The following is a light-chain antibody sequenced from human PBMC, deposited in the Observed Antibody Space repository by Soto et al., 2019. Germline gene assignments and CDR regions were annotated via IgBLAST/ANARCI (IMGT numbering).Light chain of an antibody. Sequence: QSALTQPASVSGSPGQSITISCTGTSSDIGDYDYVSWYQQHPGKAPKLMIYEVSKRPSGISNRFSGSKSGNTASLTISGLQPEDEADYYCSSYTRSSSLVFGGGTKLTVL. J-gene: IGLJ2*01. CDR3: SSYTRSSSLV. CDR2: EVS. V-gene: IGLV2-14*01. CDR1: SSDIGDYDY.